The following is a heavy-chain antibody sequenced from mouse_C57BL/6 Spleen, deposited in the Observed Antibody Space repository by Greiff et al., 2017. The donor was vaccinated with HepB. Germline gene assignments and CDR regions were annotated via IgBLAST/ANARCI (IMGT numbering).Heavy chain of an antibody. J-gene: IGHJ2*01. D-gene: IGHD2-1*01. CDR3: AREDGNCFDY. Sequence: VKLMESGAELVKPGASVKISCKASGYAFSSYWMNWVKQRPGKGLEWIGQIYPGDGDTNYNGKFKGKATLTADKSSSTAYMQLSSLTSEDSAVYFCAREDGNCFDYWGQGTTLTVSS. CDR2: IYPGDGDT. CDR1: GYAFSSYW. V-gene: IGHV1-80*01.